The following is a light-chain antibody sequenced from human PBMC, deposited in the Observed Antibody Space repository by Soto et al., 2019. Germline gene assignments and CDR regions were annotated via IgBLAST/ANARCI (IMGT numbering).Light chain of an antibody. CDR3: QQSYSTPIS. Sequence: IRVTPCSSSLSASVGATVPITCRASQSISSHLNWYQQKPGKAPNLLMYTASNLQSGVPSRFSGSGSGTDFTLTISSLQPEDFATYYCQQSYSTPISFGQGTRLEIK. CDR1: QSISSH. CDR2: TAS. J-gene: IGKJ5*01. V-gene: IGKV1-39*01.